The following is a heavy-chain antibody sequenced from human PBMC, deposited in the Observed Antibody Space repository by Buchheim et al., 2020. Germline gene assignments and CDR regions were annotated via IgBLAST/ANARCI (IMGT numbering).Heavy chain of an antibody. CDR3: ARVAVGNYGMDV. V-gene: IGHV1-46*01. D-gene: IGHD7-27*01. CDR1: GYTFTSYY. J-gene: IGHJ6*02. CDR2: VNPSGGTI. Sequence: QAQLVQSGAEVKKPGASVKVSCKASGYTFTSYYIHWVRQAPGQGLEWMGIVNPSGGTISYEQKFQGRVTMTRDTSTSTVYMELSSLRSEDTAVYYCARVAVGNYGMDVWGQGTT.